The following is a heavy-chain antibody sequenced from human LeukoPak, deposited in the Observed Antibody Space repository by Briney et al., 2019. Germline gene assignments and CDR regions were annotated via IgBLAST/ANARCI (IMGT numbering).Heavy chain of an antibody. D-gene: IGHD1-14*01. CDR3: ARDFNPGFDP. J-gene: IGHJ5*02. CDR1: GCTFTSYA. Sequence: GASVKVSCKASGCTFTSYAMHWVRQAPGQRLEWMGWINAGNSNTKYSQKFQGRVTITRDTSASTAYMELSSLRSEDTAVYYCARDFNPGFDPGGQGTLVTVSS. V-gene: IGHV1-3*01. CDR2: INAGNSNT.